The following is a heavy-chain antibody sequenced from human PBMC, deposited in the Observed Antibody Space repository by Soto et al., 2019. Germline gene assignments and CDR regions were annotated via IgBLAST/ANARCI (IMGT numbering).Heavy chain of an antibody. CDR3: ARDAPPRGMDV. CDR1: GGSVSSGSDY. J-gene: IGHJ6*02. Sequence: TSETLSLTCTVSGGSVSSGSDYWSWIRQPPGKGLEWIGYIYYSGSTNYNPSLKSRVTISVDTSKNQFSLKLSSVTAADTAVYYCARDAPPRGMDVWGQGTAVTVSS. V-gene: IGHV4-61*01. CDR2: IYYSGST.